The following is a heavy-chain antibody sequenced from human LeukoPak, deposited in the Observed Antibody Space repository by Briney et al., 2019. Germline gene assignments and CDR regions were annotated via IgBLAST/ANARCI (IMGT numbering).Heavy chain of an antibody. V-gene: IGHV3-74*01. Sequence: GGSLRLSCAASGFSFSRYWIHWVRQAPGKGLVWVSRINGDGSSTTYADSVKGRFTVSRDNAKNTLFLQMSSLRSEDTAVYYCAREHVLAEFFDYWGQGTLVTVSS. CDR1: GFSFSRYW. CDR2: INGDGSST. J-gene: IGHJ4*02. CDR3: AREHVLAEFFDY. D-gene: IGHD3-16*01.